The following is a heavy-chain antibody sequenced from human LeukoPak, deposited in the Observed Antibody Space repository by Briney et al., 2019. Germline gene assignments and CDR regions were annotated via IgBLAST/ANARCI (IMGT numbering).Heavy chain of an antibody. J-gene: IGHJ5*02. CDR3: ARHLVRYSTDYYGSGKEDWFDP. CDR1: GGSISSSSHY. Sequence: SETLSLTCTVSGGSISSSSHYWGWIRQPPGKGLEWIGSIYYSGSTYYNPSLKSRVTISVDTSKNQFSLKLSSVTAADTAVYYCARHLVRYSTDYYGSGKEDWFDPWGQGTLVTVSS. D-gene: IGHD3-10*01. V-gene: IGHV4-39*01. CDR2: IYYSGST.